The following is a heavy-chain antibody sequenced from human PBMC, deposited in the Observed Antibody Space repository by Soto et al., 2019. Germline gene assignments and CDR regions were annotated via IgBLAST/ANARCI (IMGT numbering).Heavy chain of an antibody. CDR1: GFTFSSYA. J-gene: IGHJ5*02. CDR3: ARNGDSSDYRGWFDP. D-gene: IGHD3-22*01. CDR2: IYSGGTT. Sequence: SLRLSCAASGFTFSSYAMSWVRQAPGKGLEWVSVIYSGGTTYYADSVKGRFTISRDNSKNTLYLQMNSLRAEDTAVYYCARNGDSSDYRGWFDPWGQGTLVTVSS. V-gene: IGHV3-66*01.